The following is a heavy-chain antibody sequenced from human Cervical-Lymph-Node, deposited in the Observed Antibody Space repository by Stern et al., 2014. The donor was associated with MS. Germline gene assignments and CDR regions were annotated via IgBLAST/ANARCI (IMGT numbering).Heavy chain of an antibody. CDR3: ARDETGVAFDI. CDR1: GGTFSNYA. CDR2: IIPLFGTA. D-gene: IGHD7-27*01. J-gene: IGHJ3*02. V-gene: IGHV1-69*06. Sequence: VQLVQSGADVKKPGSSVKVSCKASGGTFSNYAINWVRQAPGQGLEWMGGIIPLFGTAHYAQQFQGRVTVSADKSTSTVYMELYSLRSDDTAVYYCARDETGVAFDIWGQGTMVTVSS.